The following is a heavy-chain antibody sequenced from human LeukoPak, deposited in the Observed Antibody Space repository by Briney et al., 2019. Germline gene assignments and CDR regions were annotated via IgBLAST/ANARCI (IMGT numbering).Heavy chain of an antibody. Sequence: SETLSLTCSVSGGSMSDSYWYWIRHSAATGMEWIGRIHAIGSTNYNPFLESRVIMSLDMSKRQFSLTLSAVTAADTATYYCARILDGDVWGQGTLVTVSP. V-gene: IGHV4-4*07. CDR2: IHAIGST. J-gene: IGHJ3*01. CDR1: GGSMSDSY. D-gene: IGHD5-24*01. CDR3: ARILDGDV.